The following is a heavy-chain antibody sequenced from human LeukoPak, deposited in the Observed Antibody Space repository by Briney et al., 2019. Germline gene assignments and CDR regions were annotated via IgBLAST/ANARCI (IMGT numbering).Heavy chain of an antibody. CDR3: ARVPKYCSGGSCYWFDY. V-gene: IGHV3-30*04. D-gene: IGHD2-15*01. CDR2: ISYDGSNK. J-gene: IGHJ4*02. CDR1: GFTFSSYA. Sequence: GGSLRLSCAASGFTFSSYAMHWVRQAPGKGLEWVAVISYDGSNKYYADSVKGRFTISRDYSKNTLYLQMNSLRAEDTAVYYCARVPKYCSGGSCYWFDYWGQGTLVTVSS.